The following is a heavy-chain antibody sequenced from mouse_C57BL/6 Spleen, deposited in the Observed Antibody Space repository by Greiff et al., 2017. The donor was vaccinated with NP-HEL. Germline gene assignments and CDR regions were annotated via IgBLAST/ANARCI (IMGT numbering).Heavy chain of an antibody. CDR2: ISSGSSTI. CDR1: GFTFSDYG. V-gene: IGHV5-17*01. CDR3: ARPGYYGSSSYAMDY. Sequence: EVQVVESGGGLVKPGGSLKLSCAASGFTFSDYGMHWVRQAPEKGLEWVAYISSGSSTIYYAETVKGRFTISRDNAKNTLFLQMTSLRSEDTAMYYWARPGYYGSSSYAMDYWGQGTSVTVSS. D-gene: IGHD1-1*01. J-gene: IGHJ4*01.